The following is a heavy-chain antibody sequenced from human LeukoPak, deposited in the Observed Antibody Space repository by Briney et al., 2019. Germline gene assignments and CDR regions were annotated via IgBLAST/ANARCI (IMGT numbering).Heavy chain of an antibody. J-gene: IGHJ4*02. CDR3: ASFPDY. CDR1: GGSISIYY. CDR2: IYYSGST. V-gene: IGHV4-59*01. Sequence: SETLSLTCTVSGGSISIYYWSWIRQPPGKGLEWIGYIYYSGSTNYNPSLKSRVTISVDTSKNQFSLKLSSVTAADTAVYYCASFPDYWGQGTLVTVSS.